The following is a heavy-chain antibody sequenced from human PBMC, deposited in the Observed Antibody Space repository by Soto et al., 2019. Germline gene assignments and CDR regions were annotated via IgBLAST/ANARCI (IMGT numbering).Heavy chain of an antibody. J-gene: IGHJ6*03. Sequence: ASETLSLTCAVYGGSFSGYYWSWIRQSPGKGLEWIGYIYYSGSTNYNPSLKSRVTISVDTSKNQFSLKLSSVTAADTAVYYCARGRPAAIRRRDYYYYMDVWGKGTTVTVSS. D-gene: IGHD2-2*02. CDR1: GGSFSGYY. CDR3: ARGRPAAIRRRDYYYYMDV. V-gene: IGHV4-59*01. CDR2: IYYSGST.